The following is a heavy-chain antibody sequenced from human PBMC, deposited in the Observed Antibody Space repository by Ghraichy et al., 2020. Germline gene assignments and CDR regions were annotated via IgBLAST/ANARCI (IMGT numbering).Heavy chain of an antibody. CDR3: ARFNGYSSTLDY. V-gene: IGHV4-4*07. J-gene: IGHJ4*02. D-gene: IGHD5-18*01. CDR1: GGSISNYY. Sequence: SETLSLTCTVSGGSISNYYWSWIRQPAGKGLEWIGRIEISGNANYNPSLNIRVTISLDTSKNHFSLKLSSVTAADTAVYYCARFNGYSSTLDYWGQGTLVTVSS. CDR2: IEISGNA.